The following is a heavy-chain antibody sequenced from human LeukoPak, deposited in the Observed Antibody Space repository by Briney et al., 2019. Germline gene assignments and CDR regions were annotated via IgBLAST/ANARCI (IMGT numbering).Heavy chain of an antibody. CDR1: GFTFNNFA. D-gene: IGHD6-19*01. CDR2: ISGSGGST. V-gene: IGHV3-23*01. CDR3: AKAGSSGWSSSGGDY. J-gene: IGHJ4*02. Sequence: GGSLRLSCAASGFTFNNFAISWVRQAPGKGLEWVSTISGSGGSTFYADSVKGRFPISRDNSKNTLFLQMNSLRVEDTAIYYCAKAGSSGWSSSGGDYWGQGSLVTVSS.